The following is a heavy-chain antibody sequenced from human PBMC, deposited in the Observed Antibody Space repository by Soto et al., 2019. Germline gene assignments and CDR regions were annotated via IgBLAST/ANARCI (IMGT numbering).Heavy chain of an antibody. CDR2: INPNSGGT. J-gene: IGHJ6*02. Sequence: ASVKVSCNSSVYTFTGYYTHWVRQAPGQGLEWMGWINPNSGGTNYAQKFQGWVTMTRDTSISTAYMELSRLRSDDTAVYYCERVMVRGVKAPLGYGIDVWGQGPTVTVSS. CDR3: ERVMVRGVKAPLGYGIDV. CDR1: VYTFTGYY. D-gene: IGHD3-10*01. V-gene: IGHV1-2*04.